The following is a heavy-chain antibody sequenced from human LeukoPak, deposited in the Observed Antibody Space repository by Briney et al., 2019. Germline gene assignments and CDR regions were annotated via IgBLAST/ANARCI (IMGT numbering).Heavy chain of an antibody. CDR2: MNTDTGNP. V-gene: IGHV7-4-1*02. CDR1: GYTFTSYA. Sequence: ASVKVFCKASGYTFTSYAINWVRQAPGQGLEWMGWMNTDTGNPTYAQGFTGRFVFSLDTSVSTAYLQISSLKAEDTAVYYCARGRGYCSTTSCYAGYYFDYWGQGTLVTASS. D-gene: IGHD2-2*01. CDR3: ARGRGYCSTTSCYAGYYFDY. J-gene: IGHJ4*02.